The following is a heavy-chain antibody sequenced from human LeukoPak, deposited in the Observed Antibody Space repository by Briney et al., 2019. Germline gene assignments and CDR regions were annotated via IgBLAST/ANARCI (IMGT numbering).Heavy chain of an antibody. D-gene: IGHD1-1*01. CDR2: IYDSGTT. J-gene: IGHJ6*03. CDR1: GVSISGYY. V-gene: IGHV4-59*01. Sequence: PSETLSLTCSVSGVSISGYYWSWIRQPPGKGLEWFGYIYDSGTTNYNPSLKGRVTISVDTSKNQFFLKLISVPAADTAVYYCARVSWFPGTSYYYMDVWGKGNTVTVSS. CDR3: ARVSWFPGTSYYYMDV.